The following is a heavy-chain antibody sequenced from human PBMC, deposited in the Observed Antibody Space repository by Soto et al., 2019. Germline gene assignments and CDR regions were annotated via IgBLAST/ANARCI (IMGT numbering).Heavy chain of an antibody. Sequence: QVQLVQSGAEVKKPGASVKVSCKASGYTFTTHGISWVRQVPGQGLEWMGWVRGDNGHTNYAQSLEGRATRPKNTSTNKAYRERGSLRSDDTAVYYWARDLGYCRSGTCYREWFDPWGQGPLVTVPS. CDR1: GYTFTTHG. D-gene: IGHD2-15*01. CDR3: ARDLGYCRSGTCYREWFDP. J-gene: IGHJ5*02. V-gene: IGHV1-18*01. CDR2: VRGDNGHT.